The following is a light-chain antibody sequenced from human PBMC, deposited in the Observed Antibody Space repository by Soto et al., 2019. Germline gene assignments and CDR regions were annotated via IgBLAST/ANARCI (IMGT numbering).Light chain of an antibody. V-gene: IGLV2-14*03. CDR3: CSLTTSHTDV. J-gene: IGLJ1*01. CDR2: AVS. Sequence: QSALTQPASVSGSPGQSITISCSGTSSDIGSYNHVAWYQQFPGKSPKLMIYAVSDRPPGVSDRFSGSKSGITASLTISGLQADDEADYYCCSLTTSHTDVFGSGTKLTVL. CDR1: SSDIGSYNH.